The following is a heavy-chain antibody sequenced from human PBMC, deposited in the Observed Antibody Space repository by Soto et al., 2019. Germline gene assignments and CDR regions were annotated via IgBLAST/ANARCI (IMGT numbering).Heavy chain of an antibody. Sequence: EVQLVESGGGLIQPGGSLRLSCAASGFTFSSYWMHWVGQTPGKGLVWVSRIDREGSDTAYADSVKGRFTISRDNAKNTLYLQMNSLRAEDTAVYYCARATTTVTTRPTLGYWGQGTLVTVSS. D-gene: IGHD4-17*01. V-gene: IGHV3-74*01. J-gene: IGHJ4*02. CDR3: ARATTTVTTRPTLGY. CDR1: GFTFSSYW. CDR2: IDREGSDT.